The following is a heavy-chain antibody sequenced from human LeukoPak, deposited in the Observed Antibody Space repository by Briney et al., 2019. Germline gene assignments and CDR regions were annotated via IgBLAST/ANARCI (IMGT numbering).Heavy chain of an antibody. J-gene: IGHJ4*02. CDR2: ISYDGSNK. Sequence: GRSLRLSCAASGFTFSSYAMHWVRQAPGKGLEWVAVISYDGSNKYYADSVKGRFTISRGNSKNTLYLQMNSLRAEDTAVYYCARDSLEYSYPYYFDYWGQGTLVTVSS. CDR1: GFTFSSYA. D-gene: IGHD5-18*01. CDR3: ARDSLEYSYPYYFDY. V-gene: IGHV3-30-3*01.